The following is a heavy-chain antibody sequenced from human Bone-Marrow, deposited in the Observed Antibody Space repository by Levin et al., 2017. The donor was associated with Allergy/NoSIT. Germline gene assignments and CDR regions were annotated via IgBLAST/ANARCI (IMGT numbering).Heavy chain of an antibody. D-gene: IGHD3-10*01. CDR1: GFTVFNNY. CDR2: IYSNGDT. V-gene: IGHV3-53*01. J-gene: IGHJ4*02. CDR3: ATGLLRN. Sequence: GGSLRLSCAASGFTVFNNYMSWVRQAPGRGLEWVSLIYSNGDTCYADSVKGRFTISRDSSKNTLFLQMNSLRAEDTAIYYCATGLLRNLGQGTLVTVSS.